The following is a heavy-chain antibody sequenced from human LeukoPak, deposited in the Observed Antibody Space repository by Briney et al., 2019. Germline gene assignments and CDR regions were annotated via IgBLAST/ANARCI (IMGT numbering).Heavy chain of an antibody. CDR2: IYYSGST. D-gene: IGHD3-10*01. CDR3: ARRGTMVRGVRGAFDI. Sequence: SSETLSLTCTVSGGSISSYYWSWIRQPPGKGLEWIGYIYYSGSTNYNPSLKSRVTISVDTSKNQFSLKLSSVTAADTAVYYCARRGTMVRGVRGAFDIWGQGTMVTVSS. V-gene: IGHV4-59*08. J-gene: IGHJ3*02. CDR1: GGSISSYY.